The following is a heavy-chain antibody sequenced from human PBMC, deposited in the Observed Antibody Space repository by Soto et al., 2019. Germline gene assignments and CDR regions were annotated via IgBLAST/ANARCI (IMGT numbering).Heavy chain of an antibody. V-gene: IGHV3-21*01. CDR2: ISSSSSYI. CDR1: GFTFSSYS. D-gene: IGHD3-3*01. CDR3: ANHDYDFWSGDMDV. Sequence: PGGSLRLSCAASGFTFSSYSMNWVRQAPGKGLEWVSSISSSSSYIYYADSVKGRFTISRDNAKNSLYLQMNSLRAEDTAVYYSANHDYDFWSGDMDVWGQGTTVPVSS. J-gene: IGHJ6*02.